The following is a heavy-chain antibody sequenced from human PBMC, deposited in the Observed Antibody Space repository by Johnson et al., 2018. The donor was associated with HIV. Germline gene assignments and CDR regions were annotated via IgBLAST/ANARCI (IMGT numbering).Heavy chain of an antibody. V-gene: IGHV3-66*01. CDR1: GFTVSGNY. CDR3: AKDMWGAARGAFDI. Sequence: VQLVESGGGLVQPGGSLRLSCVASGFTVSGNYMSWVRQAPGKGLEWVSVMYSGGSTYYADSVKGRFTISRDNSKNTLYLQMNSLRAEDTAVYSCAKDMWGAARGAFDIWGQGTMVTVSS. J-gene: IGHJ3*02. CDR2: MYSGGST. D-gene: IGHD6-6*01.